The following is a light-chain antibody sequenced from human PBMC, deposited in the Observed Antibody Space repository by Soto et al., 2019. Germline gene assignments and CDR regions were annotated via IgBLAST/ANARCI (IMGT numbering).Light chain of an antibody. Sequence: DIQMTQSPSSLSASVGDRVTITCRASQFISNWLAWYQQKPETAPKSLIFGASTLQRGVPSRFSGSGFGTYFTLTINGLQPEDFATYFCQQYNSYPLTVGGGTKVDIK. J-gene: IGKJ4*01. CDR3: QQYNSYPLT. CDR1: QFISNW. V-gene: IGKV1D-16*01. CDR2: GAS.